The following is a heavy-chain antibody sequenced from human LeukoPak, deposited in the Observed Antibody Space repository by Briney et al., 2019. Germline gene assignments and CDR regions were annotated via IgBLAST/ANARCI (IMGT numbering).Heavy chain of an antibody. Sequence: PSETLSLTCTVSGYSISSGYYWGWIRQPPGKGLEWIGSIYHSGSTYYNPSLKSRVTISVDTSKNQFSLKLSSVTAADTAVYYCARDPYSSGWLKKFSWFDPWGQGTLVTVSS. V-gene: IGHV4-38-2*02. D-gene: IGHD6-19*01. CDR1: GYSISSGYY. CDR2: IYHSGST. J-gene: IGHJ5*02. CDR3: ARDPYSSGWLKKFSWFDP.